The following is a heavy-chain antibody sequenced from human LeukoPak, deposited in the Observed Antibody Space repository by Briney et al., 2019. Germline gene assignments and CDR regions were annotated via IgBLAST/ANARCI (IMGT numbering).Heavy chain of an antibody. J-gene: IGHJ4*02. V-gene: IGHV4-39*01. CDR2: IYDSGYT. D-gene: IGHD4-23*01. CDR1: GGSIRSSYYY. Sequence: PSETLSLTCTASGGSIRSSYYYWGWIRQPPGKGLEWIGCIYDSGYTYYNPYLQSRVTISVDTSTNQFSMKLNSVTAADWAVYYCSRGPRWPTKYWGQGTLVTVSS. CDR3: SRGPRWPTKY.